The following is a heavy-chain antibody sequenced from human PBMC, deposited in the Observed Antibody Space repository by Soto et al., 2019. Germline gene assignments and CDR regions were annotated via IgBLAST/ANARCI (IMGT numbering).Heavy chain of an antibody. CDR2: IFHSGST. Sequence: SETLSLTCAVSGATISSSNWWSWVRQPPGKGLEWIGEIFHSGSTNYIPSLKSRVTISVDTSKNQFSLKLSSVTAADTAVYYCARRWGSAADYWGQGTLVTVSS. V-gene: IGHV4-4*02. CDR3: ARRWGSAADY. CDR1: GATISSSNW. D-gene: IGHD2-15*01. J-gene: IGHJ4*02.